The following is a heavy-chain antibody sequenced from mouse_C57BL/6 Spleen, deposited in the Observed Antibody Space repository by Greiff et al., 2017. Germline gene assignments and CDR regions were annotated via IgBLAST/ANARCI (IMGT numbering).Heavy chain of an antibody. CDR3: TRDNYYYGSSYWYFDV. CDR1: GYTFTDYE. J-gene: IGHJ1*03. V-gene: IGHV1-15*01. CDR2: IDPETGGT. Sequence: QVQLQQSGAELVRPGASVTLSCKASGYTFTDYEMHWVKQTPVHGLEWIGAIDPETGGTAYNQKFKGKAILTADKSSSTAYMELRSLTSENSAVYYCTRDNYYYGSSYWYFDVWGTGTTVTVSS. D-gene: IGHD1-1*01.